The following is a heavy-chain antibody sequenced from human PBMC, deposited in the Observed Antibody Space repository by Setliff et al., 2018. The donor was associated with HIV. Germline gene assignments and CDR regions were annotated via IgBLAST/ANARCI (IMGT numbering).Heavy chain of an antibody. D-gene: IGHD4-17*01. Sequence: GASVKVSCKASGYTFRSYGISWVRQAPGQGLEWMGWISTYNGNTNYAQKVQGRVTMTTDTSTSTAYMELRSLRSDDTAVYYCARDGSKADYGDCQGYWYFDLWGRGTLVTVSS. CDR2: ISTYNGNT. V-gene: IGHV1-18*01. CDR3: ARDGSKADYGDCQGYWYFDL. CDR1: GYTFRSYG. J-gene: IGHJ2*01.